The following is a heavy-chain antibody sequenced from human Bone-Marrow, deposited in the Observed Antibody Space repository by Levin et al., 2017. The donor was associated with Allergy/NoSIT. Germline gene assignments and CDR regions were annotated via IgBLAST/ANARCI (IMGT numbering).Heavy chain of an antibody. J-gene: IGHJ6*02. Sequence: GASVKVSCVASGFTFNAYAMTWVRQAPGKGLEWVAKIKPDGSDKFYADSLKGRLTISRDNTRKSLSLQINNLRAEDTAVYYCARDSFSTSSGLDYYYGMDVWGQGTTVTVSS. D-gene: IGHD2-2*01. CDR2: IKPDGSDK. V-gene: IGHV3-7*01. CDR1: GFTFNAYA. CDR3: ARDSFSTSSGLDYYYGMDV.